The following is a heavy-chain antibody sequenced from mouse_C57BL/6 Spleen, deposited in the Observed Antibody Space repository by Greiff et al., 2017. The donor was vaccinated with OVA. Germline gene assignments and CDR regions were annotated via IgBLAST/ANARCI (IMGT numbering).Heavy chain of an antibody. V-gene: IGHV5-4*01. D-gene: IGHD2-4*01. Sequence: EVMLVESGGGLVKPGGSLKLSCAASGFTFSSYAMSWVRQTPEKRLEWVATISDGGSYTYYPDNVKGRFTISRDNAKNNLYLQMSHLKSEDTAMYYCARDYYDYLYYFDYWGQGTTLTVSS. J-gene: IGHJ2*01. CDR2: ISDGGSYT. CDR3: ARDYYDYLYYFDY. CDR1: GFTFSSYA.